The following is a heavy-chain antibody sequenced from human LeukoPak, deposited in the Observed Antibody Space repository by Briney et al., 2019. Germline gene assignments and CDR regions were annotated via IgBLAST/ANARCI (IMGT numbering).Heavy chain of an antibody. Sequence: SETLSLTCAVYGGSFSGYYWSWIRQPPGKGLEWIGEINHSGSTNYDPSLKSRVTMSVDTSKNQFSLKLSSVTAADTAVYYCARGYDLDYWGQGTLVTVSS. CDR2: INHSGST. V-gene: IGHV4-34*01. J-gene: IGHJ4*02. CDR1: GGSFSGYY. D-gene: IGHD2-8*01. CDR3: ARGYDLDY.